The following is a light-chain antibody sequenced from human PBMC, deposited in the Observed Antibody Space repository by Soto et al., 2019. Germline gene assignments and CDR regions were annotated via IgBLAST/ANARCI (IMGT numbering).Light chain of an antibody. CDR2: GAS. Sequence: EIVLTQSPGTLSLSPGERATLSCSASQSVSSSYLAWYQQKPGQAPRLLIYGASSRATGIPDRFSGSGSGTDFTLTLSRLEPEDFAVYYCQRYGSSPRFTFGPGTKVDIK. CDR1: QSVSSSY. J-gene: IGKJ3*01. CDR3: QRYGSSPRFT. V-gene: IGKV3-20*01.